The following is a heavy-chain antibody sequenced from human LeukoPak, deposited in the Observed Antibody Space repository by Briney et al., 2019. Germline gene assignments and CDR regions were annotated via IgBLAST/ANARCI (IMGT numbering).Heavy chain of an antibody. CDR3: ARDSLGYSYGQATL. J-gene: IGHJ4*02. D-gene: IGHD5-18*01. Sequence: GASVKVSCKASGGTFSSYAISWVRQAPGQGLEWMGGIIPIFGTANYAQKFQGRVTITADESTSTAYMELSSLRSEDTAVYYCARDSLGYSYGQATLWGQGTLVTVSS. CDR1: GGTFSSYA. V-gene: IGHV1-69*01. CDR2: IIPIFGTA.